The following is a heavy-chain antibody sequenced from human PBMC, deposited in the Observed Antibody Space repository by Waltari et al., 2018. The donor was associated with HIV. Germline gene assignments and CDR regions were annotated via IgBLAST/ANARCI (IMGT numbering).Heavy chain of an antibody. CDR2: INPNNGGT. CDR3: ARNLDGDYVLAY. J-gene: IGHJ4*02. CDR1: GYTFTGYY. D-gene: IGHD4-17*01. Sequence: QVQLVQSGAEVKKPGASVKVSCKGSGYTFTGYYLHWVRQAPGQGLEWMGWINPNNGGTNYAQKFQDRVTMTRDTSISTAYMELSRLRSDDTAVYYCARNLDGDYVLAYWGQGILVTVSS. V-gene: IGHV1-2*02.